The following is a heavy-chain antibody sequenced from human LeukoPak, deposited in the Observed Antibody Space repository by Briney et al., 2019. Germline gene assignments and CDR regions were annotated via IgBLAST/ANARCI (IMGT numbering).Heavy chain of an antibody. CDR1: GYTFTSYD. Sequence: ASVKVSCTASGYTFTSYDINWVRQATGQGLEWMGWMNPNSGNTGYAQKFQGRVTMTRNTSISTAYMELSSLRSEDTAVYYCASSSSWYFPYYFDYWGQGTLVTVSS. J-gene: IGHJ4*02. V-gene: IGHV1-8*01. D-gene: IGHD6-13*01. CDR2: MNPNSGNT. CDR3: ASSSSWYFPYYFDY.